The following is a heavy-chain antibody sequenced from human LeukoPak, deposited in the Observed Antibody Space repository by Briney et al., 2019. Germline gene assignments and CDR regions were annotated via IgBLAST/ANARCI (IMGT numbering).Heavy chain of an antibody. J-gene: IGHJ4*02. CDR1: GYTFTGYY. D-gene: IGHD6-6*01. CDR2: INPNSGGT. Sequence: ASVTVSCKASGYTFTGYYMHWVRQAPGQGLEWMGWINPNSGGTNYAQKFQGRVTMTRDTSISTAYMELSRLRSDDTAVYYCAREGGLAACRFDYWGQGTLVTVSS. V-gene: IGHV1-2*02. CDR3: AREGGLAACRFDY.